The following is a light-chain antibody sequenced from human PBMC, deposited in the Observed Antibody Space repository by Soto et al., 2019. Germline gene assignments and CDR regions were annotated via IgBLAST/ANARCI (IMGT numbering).Light chain of an antibody. CDR2: EVS. CDR3: SSYTSSSTYYV. Sequence: LNRPASVSRSPGQAITISCTGTSSDVGGYNYVSWYQQHPGKAPKLMIYEVSNRPSGVSNRFSGSKSGNTASLTISGLQAEDEADYYSSSYTSSSTYYVFGTGTKVNVL. J-gene: IGLJ1*01. V-gene: IGLV2-14*01. CDR1: SSDVGGYNY.